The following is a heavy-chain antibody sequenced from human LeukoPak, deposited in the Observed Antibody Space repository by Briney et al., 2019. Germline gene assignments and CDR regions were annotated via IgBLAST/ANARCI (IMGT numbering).Heavy chain of an antibody. Sequence: ASVKVSCKASGYTFTTYYMHWVRQAPGQGLEWMGLINPSGGSTNYAQKFQGRVTMTKDTSTSTVYMELSSLRSEDTAVYCCARGTSVTARAPDYFDYWGQGTLVTVSS. D-gene: IGHD6-6*01. J-gene: IGHJ4*02. V-gene: IGHV1-46*01. CDR3: ARGTSVTARAPDYFDY. CDR1: GYTFTTYY. CDR2: INPSGGST.